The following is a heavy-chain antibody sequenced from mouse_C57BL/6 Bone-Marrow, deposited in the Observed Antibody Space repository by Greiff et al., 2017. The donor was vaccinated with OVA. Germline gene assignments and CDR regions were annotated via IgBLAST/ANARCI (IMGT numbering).Heavy chain of an antibody. Sequence: EVQLQQSGAELVRPGASVKLSCTASGFDIKDDYMHWVQQRPEPGLEWIGWIDPENGDTEYASQFQGKATITADTSSNTAYLQLSSLTSEDTAVYYCTFYFFDYWGQSTTLTVSS. CDR1: GFDIKDDY. CDR2: IDPENGDT. J-gene: IGHJ2*01. CDR3: TFYFFDY. V-gene: IGHV14-4*01.